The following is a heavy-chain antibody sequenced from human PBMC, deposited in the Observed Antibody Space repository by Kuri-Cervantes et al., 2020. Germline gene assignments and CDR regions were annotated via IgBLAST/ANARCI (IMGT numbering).Heavy chain of an antibody. J-gene: IGHJ5*02. CDR2: IIPIFGTA. CDR1: GGTFSSYA. CDR3: ARQLPYAGEVVAATYNWFDP. D-gene: IGHD2-15*01. Sequence: SVKVSCKASGGTFSSYAISWVRQAPGQGLEWMGGIIPIFGTANYAQKFQGRVTITADKSTCTAYMELSSLRSEDTAVYYCARQLPYAGEVVAATYNWFDPWGQGTLVTVSS. V-gene: IGHV1-69*06.